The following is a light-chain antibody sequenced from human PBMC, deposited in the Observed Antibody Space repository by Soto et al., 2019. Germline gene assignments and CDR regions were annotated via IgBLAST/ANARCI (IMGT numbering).Light chain of an antibody. CDR3: QQSYSFPYT. CDR2: AAS. Sequence: DIQMTQSPSSLSASAGDRVTITCRASRSISNYLNWYQQKPGKAPKVLIYAASSVLSGVPSRFSGSGFGTDFTLTISSLQPEDFAIYYCQQSYSFPYTFGRGTKVEIK. V-gene: IGKV1-39*01. J-gene: IGKJ2*01. CDR1: RSISNY.